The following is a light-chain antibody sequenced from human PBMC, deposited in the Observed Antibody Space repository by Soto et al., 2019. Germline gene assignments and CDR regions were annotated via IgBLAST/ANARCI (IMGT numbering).Light chain of an antibody. Sequence: QSALTQPPSASGSPGQSVTISCAGTYSDIGDYNYVSWYQQHPGKVPKLIISEGSKRPSGVPDRFSGSKSGYPASLTVSDLQPADEAVYYCSSYSGTNSNVIFGGGTKLTVL. CDR3: SSYSGTNSNVI. V-gene: IGLV2-8*01. CDR1: YSDIGDYNY. J-gene: IGLJ2*01. CDR2: EGS.